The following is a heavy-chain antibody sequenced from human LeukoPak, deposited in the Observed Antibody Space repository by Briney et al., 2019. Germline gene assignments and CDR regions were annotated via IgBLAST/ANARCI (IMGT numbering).Heavy chain of an antibody. CDR3: AREDLCTSGSCYKPFDI. D-gene: IGHD2-2*02. CDR2: ISAYNGNT. Sequence: GASVKVSCKASGYTFTSYDINWVRQAPGQGLEWMGWISAYNGNTNYAQKLQDRVTMTTDTSTSTAYMELRSLGSDDTAVYYCAREDLCTSGSCYKPFDIWGQGTMVTVSS. J-gene: IGHJ3*02. V-gene: IGHV1-18*01. CDR1: GYTFTSYD.